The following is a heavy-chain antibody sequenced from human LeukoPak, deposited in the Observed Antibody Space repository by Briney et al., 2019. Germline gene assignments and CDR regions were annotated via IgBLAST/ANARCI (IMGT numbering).Heavy chain of an antibody. CDR1: GFTFSSYG. Sequence: GGSLRLSCAASGFTFSSYGMDWVRQAPGKGLEWVAGILYDGSNKHYADSVKGRFTISRDNSKNTLYLQMNSLRTEDTAVYYCAKDQKLVVWGQGTLVTVSS. V-gene: IGHV3-30*18. CDR2: ILYDGSNK. D-gene: IGHD3-10*01. J-gene: IGHJ4*02. CDR3: AKDQKLVV.